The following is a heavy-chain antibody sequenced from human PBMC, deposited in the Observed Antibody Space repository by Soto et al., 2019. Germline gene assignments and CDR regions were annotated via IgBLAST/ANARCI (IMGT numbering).Heavy chain of an antibody. J-gene: IGHJ4*02. CDR2: IIPIFGTA. CDR3: ARLGIAAGGRSLFDY. V-gene: IGHV1-69*06. D-gene: IGHD6-13*01. Sequence: QVQLVQSGAEVKKPGSSVKVSCKASGGTFSSYAISWVRQAPGQGLEWMGGIIPIFGTANYAQKCPGRVTITADKSTSTAYLGLSSLRSEDTAVYSCARLGIAAGGRSLFDYWGQGTLVTVSS. CDR1: GGTFSSYA.